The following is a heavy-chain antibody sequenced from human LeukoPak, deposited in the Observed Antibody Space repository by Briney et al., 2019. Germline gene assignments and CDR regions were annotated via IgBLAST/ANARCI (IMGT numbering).Heavy chain of an antibody. Sequence: GGSLRLSCAASGFTFSSYSMNWVRQAPGKGLEWVSSISSSSSYIYYADSVKGRFTISRGNAKNSLYLQMNSLSAEDTAVYYCARGWAVAGTPHLWWFDPWGQGTLVTVSS. CDR3: ARGWAVAGTPHLWWFDP. CDR1: GFTFSSYS. D-gene: IGHD6-19*01. V-gene: IGHV3-21*01. J-gene: IGHJ5*02. CDR2: ISSSSSYI.